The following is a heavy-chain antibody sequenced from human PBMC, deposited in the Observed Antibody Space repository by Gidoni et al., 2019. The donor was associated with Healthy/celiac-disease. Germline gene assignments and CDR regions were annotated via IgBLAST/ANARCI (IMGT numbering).Heavy chain of an antibody. CDR3: ARILRSSGWYSTYGMDV. J-gene: IGHJ6*02. V-gene: IGHV2-26*01. D-gene: IGHD6-19*01. Sequence: QVTLKESGPVLVKPTETLTLTCTVSGFSLSNARMGVSWFRQPPGKALEWLAHIFSNDEKSYSTSLKSRLTISKYTSKSQVVLTMTNMDPVDTATYYCARILRSSGWYSTYGMDVWGQGTTVTVSS. CDR2: IFSNDEK. CDR1: GFSLSNARMG.